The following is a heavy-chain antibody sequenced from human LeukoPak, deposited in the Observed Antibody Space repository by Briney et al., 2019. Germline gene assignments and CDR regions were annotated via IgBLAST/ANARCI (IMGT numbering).Heavy chain of an antibody. V-gene: IGHV3-30*02. J-gene: IGHJ4*02. CDR2: IWYDGSNK. D-gene: IGHD2-2*01. CDR1: GFTFSTYG. Sequence: GGSLGLSCAAPGFTFSTYGMHWVRQAPGKGLEWEKFIWYDGSNKYYADSVKGRFTISRDNSKNTLYLQMNSLRAEDTAMYYCARKSTSFGLFDYWGQGTLVIVSS. CDR3: ARKSTSFGLFDY.